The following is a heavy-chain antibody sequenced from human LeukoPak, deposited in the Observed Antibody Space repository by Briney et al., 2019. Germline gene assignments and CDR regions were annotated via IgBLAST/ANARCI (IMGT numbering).Heavy chain of an antibody. D-gene: IGHD3-10*01. V-gene: IGHV3-23*01. CDR1: RFTFNTYA. J-gene: IGHJ4*02. Sequence: GGSLRLSCAAPRFTFNTYAMSWVRQAPGKGLEGASAISGSGGSTYYADSVKGRFTISRDNSKNTLYLQMNSLRAEDTAVYYCAKDGLVWFGELNWGQGTLVTVSS. CDR2: ISGSGGST. CDR3: AKDGLVWFGELN.